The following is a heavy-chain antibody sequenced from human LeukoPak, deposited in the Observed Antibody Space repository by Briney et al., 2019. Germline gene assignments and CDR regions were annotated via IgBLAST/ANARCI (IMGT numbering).Heavy chain of an antibody. CDR3: TTAAGYNYGQY. Sequence: GGSLRLSCAASGLTVSSNYMNWVRQAPGKGLEWVSALYIGGNTYYADSVRGQFTISRDNSKNTLYLQMNSLRAEDTAIYYCTTAAGYNYGQYWGQGTLVTVSS. V-gene: IGHV3-53*01. J-gene: IGHJ4*02. CDR2: LYIGGNT. CDR1: GLTVSSNY. D-gene: IGHD5-18*01.